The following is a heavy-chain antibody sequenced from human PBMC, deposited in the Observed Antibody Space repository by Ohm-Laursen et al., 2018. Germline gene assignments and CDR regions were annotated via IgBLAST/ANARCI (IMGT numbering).Heavy chain of an antibody. CDR3: ARNLGYCSGGGCYHFDP. CDR2: IYSGGST. Sequence: SLRLSCAASGFTVSSNYMSWVRQAPGKGLEWVSVIYSGGSTYYADSVKGRFTISRDNSKNTLYLQMNSLRAEDTAVYYCARNLGYCSGGGCYHFDPWGQGTLVTVSS. V-gene: IGHV3-66*01. CDR1: GFTVSSNY. J-gene: IGHJ5*02. D-gene: IGHD2-15*01.